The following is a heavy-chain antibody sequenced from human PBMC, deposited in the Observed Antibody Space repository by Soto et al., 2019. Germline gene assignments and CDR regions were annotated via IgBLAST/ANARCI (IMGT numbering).Heavy chain of an antibody. D-gene: IGHD3-3*01. Sequence: GGSLRLSCAASGFTFSSYAMSWVRQAPGKGLEWVSAISGSGGSTYYADSVKGRFTISRDNSKNTLYLQMNSLRAEDTAVYYCAKVKLEWLFETQNYYYYGMDVWGQGTTVTVSS. CDR3: AKVKLEWLFETQNYYYYGMDV. J-gene: IGHJ6*02. V-gene: IGHV3-23*01. CDR2: ISGSGGST. CDR1: GFTFSSYA.